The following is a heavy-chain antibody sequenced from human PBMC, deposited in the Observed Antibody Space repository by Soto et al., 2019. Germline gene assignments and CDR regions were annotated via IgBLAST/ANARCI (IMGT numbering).Heavy chain of an antibody. CDR1: GFTFSSYE. V-gene: IGHV3-48*03. D-gene: IGHD2-15*01. CDR3: ARDEVARDIVVVVAANYYYGMDV. CDR2: ISSSGSTI. J-gene: IGHJ6*02. Sequence: HPXVSLGLSCAASGFTFSSYEMNWVRQAPGKGLEWVSYISSSGSTIYYADSVKGRFTISRDNAKNSLYLQMNSLRAEDTAVYYCARDEVARDIVVVVAANYYYGMDVWGQGTTVTVSS.